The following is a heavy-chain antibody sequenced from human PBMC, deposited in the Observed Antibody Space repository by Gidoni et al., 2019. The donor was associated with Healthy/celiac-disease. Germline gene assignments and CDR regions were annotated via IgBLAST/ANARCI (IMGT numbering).Heavy chain of an antibody. CDR3: ARGDCSSTSCYDY. Sequence: QVQLLESGGGVVQPGRSLRLSCSASGFTFSSYAMHWVRQAPGKGLEWVAVISYDGRNKYYADAVKGRFTISRDYSKNTLYLQMNSLRAEDTAVYYCARGDCSSTSCYDYWGQGTLVTVSS. V-gene: IGHV3-30*04. CDR2: ISYDGRNK. CDR1: GFTFSSYA. J-gene: IGHJ4*02. D-gene: IGHD2-2*01.